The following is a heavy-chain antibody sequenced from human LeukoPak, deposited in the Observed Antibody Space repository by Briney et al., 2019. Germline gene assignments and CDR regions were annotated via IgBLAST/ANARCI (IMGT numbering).Heavy chain of an antibody. J-gene: IGHJ4*02. V-gene: IGHV3-30*02. CDR1: GFTFSSYG. CDR3: AKDLRSRIAAAGAPDY. CDR2: IRYDGGNQ. Sequence: GGSLRLSCAASGFTFSSYGMHWVRQTPGKGLECVAFIRYDGGNQYYTDSVKGRFTISRDNSKNTIYLQMNSLRAEDTAVYYCAKDLRSRIAAAGAPDYWGQGTLVTVSS. D-gene: IGHD6-13*01.